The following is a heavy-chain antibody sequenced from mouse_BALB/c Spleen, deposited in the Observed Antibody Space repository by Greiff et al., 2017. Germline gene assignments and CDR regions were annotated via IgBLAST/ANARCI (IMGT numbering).Heavy chain of an antibody. CDR1: GYAFTNYL. Sequence: QVQLKESGAELVRPGTSVKVSCKASGYAFTNYLIEWVKQRPGQGLEWIGVINPGSGGTNYNEKFKGKATLTADKSSSTAYMQLSSLTSDDSAVYFCAIWFPFAYWGQGTLVTVSA. J-gene: IGHJ3*01. D-gene: IGHD2-2*01. V-gene: IGHV1-54*01. CDR2: INPGSGGT. CDR3: AIWFPFAY.